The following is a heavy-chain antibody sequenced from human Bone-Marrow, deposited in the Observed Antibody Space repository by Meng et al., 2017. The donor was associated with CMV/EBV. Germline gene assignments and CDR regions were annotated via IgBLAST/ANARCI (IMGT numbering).Heavy chain of an antibody. Sequence: SETLSLTCTVPGGPISSSSYYWGWIRQPPGKGREWIGSIYYSGSTYYNPSLKSRVTTSVDTSKNQFSQKLSSVTAADTSVYYCARVQPHRPYDSYGMDVWGQGTTVTVSS. V-gene: IGHV4-39*07. CDR1: GGPISSSSYY. J-gene: IGHJ6*02. CDR2: IYYSGST. D-gene: IGHD5-18*01. CDR3: ARVQPHRPYDSYGMDV.